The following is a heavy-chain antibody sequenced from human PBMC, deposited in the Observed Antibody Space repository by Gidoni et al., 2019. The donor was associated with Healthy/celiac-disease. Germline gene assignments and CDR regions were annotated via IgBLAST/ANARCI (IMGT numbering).Heavy chain of an antibody. CDR1: GFTFSRYS. D-gene: IGHD6-13*01. Sequence: EVQLVESGGGLVKPGGSLRLSCAASGFTFSRYSMNWVRQAPGKGLEWVSSISSSSSYIYYADSVKGRFTISRDNAKNSLYLQMNSLRAEDTAVYYCARAPPPFDSRGGMDVWGQGTTVTVSS. V-gene: IGHV3-21*01. CDR2: ISSSSSYI. J-gene: IGHJ6*02. CDR3: ARAPPPFDSRGGMDV.